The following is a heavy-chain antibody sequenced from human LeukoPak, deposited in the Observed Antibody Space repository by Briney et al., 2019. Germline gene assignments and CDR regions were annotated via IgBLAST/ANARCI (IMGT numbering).Heavy chain of an antibody. D-gene: IGHD6-13*01. J-gene: IGHJ4*02. Sequence: GGSLRLSCAASGFTFSSYAMSWVRQAPGKGLEWVSAISGSGGSTYYADSVKGRFTISRDNAKNSLYLQMNSLRAEDTAVYYCARDGSYSSWSDYWGQGTLVTVSS. CDR1: GFTFSSYA. V-gene: IGHV3-23*01. CDR3: ARDGSYSSWSDY. CDR2: ISGSGGST.